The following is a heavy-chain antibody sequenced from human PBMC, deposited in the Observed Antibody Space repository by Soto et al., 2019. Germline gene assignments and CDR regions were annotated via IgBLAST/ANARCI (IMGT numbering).Heavy chain of an antibody. J-gene: IGHJ6*02. CDR3: AATHYYYYYGMDV. CDR2: IYHSGST. V-gene: IGHV4-4*02. CDR1: GGSISSSNW. Sequence: TLSLTCAVSGGSISSSNWWSWVRQPPGEGLEWIGEIYHSGSTNYNPSLKSRVTISVDKSKNQFSLKLSSVTAADTAVYYCAATHYYYYYGMDVWGQGTTVTVSS.